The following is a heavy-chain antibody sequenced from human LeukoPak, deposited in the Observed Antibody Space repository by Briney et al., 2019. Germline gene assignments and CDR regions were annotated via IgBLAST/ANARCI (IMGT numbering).Heavy chain of an antibody. CDR1: GYSFTSYW. Sequence: GESLKISCQGFGYSFTSYWIGWVRQLPGKGMEWMGVIYPGDSRIRYNPSFQGQVTISVDKSISTAYLQWVSLKASDTAMYYCACRDLTSTWSFPWGQGTLVTVSS. V-gene: IGHV5-51*01. D-gene: IGHD6-13*01. J-gene: IGHJ5*02. CDR2: IYPGDSRI. CDR3: ACRDLTSTWSFP.